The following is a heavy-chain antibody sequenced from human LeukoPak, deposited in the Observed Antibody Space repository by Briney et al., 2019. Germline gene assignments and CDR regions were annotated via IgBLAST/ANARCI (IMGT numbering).Heavy chain of an antibody. Sequence: AASVKVSCKASGYTFTSYGLSWVRQAPGQGLEWMGWIRVYNGDTNYAQKLQGRVTMTTDTSTSTAYMELRSLRSDDTAVYYCATGYCSSTNCHIDYWGQGTLVSVSS. CDR1: GYTFTSYG. D-gene: IGHD2-2*02. CDR2: IRVYNGDT. J-gene: IGHJ4*02. V-gene: IGHV1-18*01. CDR3: ATGYCSSTNCHIDY.